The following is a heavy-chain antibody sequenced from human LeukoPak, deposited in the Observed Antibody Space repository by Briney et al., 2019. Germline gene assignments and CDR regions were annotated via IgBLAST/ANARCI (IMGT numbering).Heavy chain of an antibody. D-gene: IGHD2-2*01. CDR2: IYTSGST. CDR1: GGSISSGSYY. CDR3: ARASVGGYCSSTSCHMGYYYYYMDV. J-gene: IGHJ6*03. Sequence: SQTLSLTCTVSGGSISSGSYYWSWIRQPAGKGMEWIGRIYTSGSTNYNPAIKSRVTISVDTSKNQFSLKLSSVTAADTAVYYCARASVGGYCSSTSCHMGYYYYYMDVWGKGTTVTVSS. V-gene: IGHV4-61*02.